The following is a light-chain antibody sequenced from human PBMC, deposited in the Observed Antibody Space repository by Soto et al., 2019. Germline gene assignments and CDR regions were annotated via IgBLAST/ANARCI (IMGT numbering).Light chain of an antibody. CDR3: QQYGSSPRT. J-gene: IGKJ1*01. CDR1: QNLGTLY. V-gene: IGKV3-20*01. Sequence: EIGLTQSPGTLSFSPGERGTLSFRVSQNLGTLYLAWFQQKSGQAPRLLIYGASSRATGIPDRFSGSGSGTDFTLTISRLEPEDFAVYYCQQYGSSPRTFGQGTKVDIK. CDR2: GAS.